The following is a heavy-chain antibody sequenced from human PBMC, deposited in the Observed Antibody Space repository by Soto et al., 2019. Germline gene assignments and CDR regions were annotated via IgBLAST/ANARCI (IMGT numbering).Heavy chain of an antibody. CDR1: GFTFSSYA. CDR2: ISGGGETT. Sequence: HPGGSLRLSCAASGFTFSSYAMWWVRQAPGKGLECVSAISGGGETTYYADSVKGRFTISRDNSKNTLYLQMSSLRAEDTAVYYCVKVSKGGYPNYYYGMDVWGQGTTVTVSS. CDR3: VKVSKGGYPNYYYGMDV. V-gene: IGHV3-23*01. D-gene: IGHD5-12*01. J-gene: IGHJ6*02.